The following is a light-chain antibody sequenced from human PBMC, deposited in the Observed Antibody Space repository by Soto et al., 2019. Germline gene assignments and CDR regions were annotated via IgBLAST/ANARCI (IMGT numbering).Light chain of an antibody. CDR2: DVS. CDR3: SSYTSSTTVV. J-gene: IGLJ2*01. CDR1: SSDVGGYNY. Sequence: QSALTQPASVSGSPGQSITISCTGTSSDVGGYNYVSWYQQHPGKAPKLMIYDVSVRPSGVSYRFSGSKSGNTASLTISGLRAEDEATYYCSSYTSSTTVVFGGGTKVTVL. V-gene: IGLV2-14*01.